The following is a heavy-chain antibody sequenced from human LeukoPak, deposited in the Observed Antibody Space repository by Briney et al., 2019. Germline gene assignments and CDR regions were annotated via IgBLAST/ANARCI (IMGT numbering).Heavy chain of an antibody. CDR3: ASYTTQGNQFDY. V-gene: IGHV4-61*02. D-gene: IGHD1-14*01. J-gene: IGHJ4*02. CDR2: IYTSGST. Sequence: SQTLSLTCTVSGGSISSGSYYWSWTRQPAGKGLEWIGRIYTSGSTYYNPSLKSRVTISVDTSKNQFSLKLSSVTAADTAVYYCASYTTQGNQFDYWGQGTLVTVSS. CDR1: GGSISSGSYY.